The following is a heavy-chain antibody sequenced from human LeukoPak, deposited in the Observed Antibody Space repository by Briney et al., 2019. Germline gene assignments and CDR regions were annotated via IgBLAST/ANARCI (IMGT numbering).Heavy chain of an antibody. Sequence: PGGSLRLSCAASGFIFSNYAMSWVRQAPGKGLEWVSGISGSGGSTYYADSVKGRFTISRDNSKNTLYLQMNSLRAEDTAVYYCAKDLGYPSGWSDYWGQGTLVTVSS. CDR1: GFIFSNYA. D-gene: IGHD6-19*01. J-gene: IGHJ4*02. V-gene: IGHV3-23*01. CDR3: AKDLGYPSGWSDY. CDR2: ISGSGGST.